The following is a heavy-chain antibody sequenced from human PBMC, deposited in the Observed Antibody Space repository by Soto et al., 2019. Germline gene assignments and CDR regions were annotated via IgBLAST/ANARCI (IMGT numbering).Heavy chain of an antibody. V-gene: IGHV3-23*01. Sequence: GGSLRLSCAASGLTFDTYVMTWVRQAPGKGLEWVSSITGSGGSTFYADSVKGRFTISRDNSKNTLYLQMYRLRAEDTAVYYCVSRNHNNWFFDFWGQGTLVTVSS. D-gene: IGHD1-1*01. J-gene: IGHJ4*02. CDR1: GLTFDTYV. CDR3: VSRNHNNWFFDF. CDR2: ITGSGGST.